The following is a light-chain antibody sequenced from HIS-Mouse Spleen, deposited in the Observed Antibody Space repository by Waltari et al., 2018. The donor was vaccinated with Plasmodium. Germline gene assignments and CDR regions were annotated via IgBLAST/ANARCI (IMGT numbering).Light chain of an antibody. Sequence: QSALTQPASVSGSPGRSITISCTGTSSDVGGYNYFSWYQQHPGKPPKLMIYDVSNRPSGVSNRFSGSKSGNTASLTISGLQAEDEADYYCSSYTSSSTLVFGGGTKLTVL. CDR1: SSDVGGYNY. J-gene: IGLJ2*01. CDR3: SSYTSSSTLV. CDR2: DVS. V-gene: IGLV2-14*03.